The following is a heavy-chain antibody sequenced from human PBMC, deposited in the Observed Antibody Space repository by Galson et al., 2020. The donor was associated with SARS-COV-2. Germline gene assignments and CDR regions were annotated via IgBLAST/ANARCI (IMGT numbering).Heavy chain of an antibody. CDR3: VNGGVLWFGESPFDY. D-gene: IGHD3-10*01. J-gene: IGHJ4*02. CDR2: ISSNGGST. V-gene: IGHV3-64D*06. Sequence: GGSLRLSCSASGFTFSSYAMHWVRQAPGKGLEYVSAISSNGGSTYYADSVKGRFTISRDNSKNTLYLQMSSLRAEDTAVYYCVNGGVLWFGESPFDYWGQGTLVTVSS. CDR1: GFTFSSYA.